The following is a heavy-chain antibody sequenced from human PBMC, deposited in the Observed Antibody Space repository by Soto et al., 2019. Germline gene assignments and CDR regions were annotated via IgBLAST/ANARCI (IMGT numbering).Heavy chain of an antibody. Sequence: SETLSLTCTVSGGSISSSSYYWGWIRQPPGKGLEWIGSIYYSGSTYYNPSLKSRVTISVDTSKNQFSLKLSSVTAADTAVYYCASGYSYGFGMDVWGQGTTVTVPS. D-gene: IGHD5-18*01. J-gene: IGHJ6*02. CDR3: ASGYSYGFGMDV. V-gene: IGHV4-39*01. CDR1: GGSISSSSYY. CDR2: IYYSGST.